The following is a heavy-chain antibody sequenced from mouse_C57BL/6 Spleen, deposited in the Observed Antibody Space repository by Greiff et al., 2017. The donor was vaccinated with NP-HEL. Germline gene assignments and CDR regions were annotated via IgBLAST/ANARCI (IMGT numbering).Heavy chain of an antibody. V-gene: IGHV5-17*01. CDR1: GFTFSDYG. D-gene: IGHD1-1*01. J-gene: IGHJ4*01. CDR2: ISSGSSTI. Sequence: EVQLVESGGRLVKPGGSLKLSCAASGFTFSDYGMHWVRQAPEKGLEWVAYISSGSSTIYYADTVKGRFTISRDNAKNTLFLQMTSLRSEDTAMYYCARLYGTAMDYWGQGTSVTVSS. CDR3: ARLYGTAMDY.